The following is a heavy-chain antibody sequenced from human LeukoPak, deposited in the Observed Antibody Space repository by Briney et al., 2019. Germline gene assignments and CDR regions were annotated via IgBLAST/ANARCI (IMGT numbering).Heavy chain of an antibody. J-gene: IGHJ6*02. CDR1: GFTFSHYG. V-gene: IGHV3-33*03. CDR3: ARGWYYDILAGPQGADF. D-gene: IGHD3-9*01. Sequence: GRSLRLSCAASGFTFSHYGMHWVRQAPGKGLEWVAVIWYDGADKYYADSVKGRFTISRDDAKHTVYLQMNTLRAEDTAVYYCARGWYYDILAGPQGADFWGQGTTVTVSS. CDR2: IWYDGADK.